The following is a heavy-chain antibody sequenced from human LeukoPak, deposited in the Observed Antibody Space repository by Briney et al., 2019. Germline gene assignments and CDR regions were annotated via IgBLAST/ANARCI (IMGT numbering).Heavy chain of an antibody. CDR3: AGGGYCSSASRFAPLFDW. D-gene: IGHD2-2*01. J-gene: IGHJ4*02. CDR1: GASISRYY. CDR2: IYNSETT. V-gene: IGHV4-59*01. Sequence: KPSETLSLTCTVSGASISRYYWSWIRQSPGKGLEWIGYIYNSETTNYNPSLKSRVAMSLYTSKSQFSLRLRSVTAADTALYFCAGGGYCSSASRFAPLFDWWGRGILVTVSS.